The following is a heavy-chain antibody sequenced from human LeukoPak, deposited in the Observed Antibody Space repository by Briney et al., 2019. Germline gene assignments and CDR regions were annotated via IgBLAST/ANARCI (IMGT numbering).Heavy chain of an antibody. Sequence: GGSLRLSCAASGFTFSSYAMSWVRQAPGKGLEWVSAISGSGGSTYYADSVKGRFTISRDNSKNTLYLQMNSLRAEDTAVYYCAMGEFRINHFDYWGQGTLVTVSS. CDR1: GFTFSSYA. CDR3: AMGEFRINHFDY. CDR2: ISGSGGST. V-gene: IGHV3-23*01. J-gene: IGHJ4*02. D-gene: IGHD3-16*01.